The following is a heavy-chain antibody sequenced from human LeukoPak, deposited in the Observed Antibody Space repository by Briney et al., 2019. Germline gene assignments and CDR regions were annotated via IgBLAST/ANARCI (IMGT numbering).Heavy chain of an antibody. V-gene: IGHV6-1*01. CDR2: TYYRSRWYN. CDR1: GDSVSSNRSA. D-gene: IGHD6-13*01. Sequence: SQTLSLTCVISGDSVSSNRSAWNWIRQSPSRGLEWLGRTYYRSRWYNDYALSVKSRITINPDTSKNQFSLQLNSVTAEDTAVYYCARGGYSSSWSFDHWGQGSLVTVSS. CDR3: ARGGYSSSWSFDH. J-gene: IGHJ4*02.